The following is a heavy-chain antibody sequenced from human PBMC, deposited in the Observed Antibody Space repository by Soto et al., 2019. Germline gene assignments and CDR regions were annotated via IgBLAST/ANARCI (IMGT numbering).Heavy chain of an antibody. CDR3: ARRFLTYYYDSSGDGAFDI. V-gene: IGHV4-39*01. J-gene: IGHJ3*02. Sequence: PSETLSLTCTVSGGSISSSSFYWGWIRQPPGKGLEWIGSIYYSGSTYYNPSLKSRVTISVDTSKNQFSLKLSSVTAADTAVYYCARRFLTYYYDSSGDGAFDIWGQGTMVTVSS. D-gene: IGHD3-22*01. CDR1: GGSISSSSFY. CDR2: IYYSGST.